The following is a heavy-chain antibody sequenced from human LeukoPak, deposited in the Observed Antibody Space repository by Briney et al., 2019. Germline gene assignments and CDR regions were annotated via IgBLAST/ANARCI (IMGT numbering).Heavy chain of an antibody. V-gene: IGHV3-21*01. Sequence: PGGSLRLSCAASGFTFSSYSMNWVRQAPGKGLEWVSSISSSSSYIYYADSVKGRFTISRDNAKNSLYLQMNSLRAEDTAVYYCATDIVVVPAAIDYWGREPWSPSPQ. CDR3: ATDIVVVPAAIDY. CDR2: ISSSSSYI. D-gene: IGHD2-2*01. CDR1: GFTFSSYS. J-gene: IGHJ4*02.